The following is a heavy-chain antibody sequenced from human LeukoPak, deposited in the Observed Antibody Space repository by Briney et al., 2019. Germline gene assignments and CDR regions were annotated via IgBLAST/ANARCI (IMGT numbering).Heavy chain of an antibody. Sequence: GGSLRLSCAASGFNFDDYVMSWVRQAPGKGLEWVSGIIWNGGSRGYADSVKGRFTISRDNARNSLYLQMNSLRAEDTALYYCARSRHSYDSTGFPHYWGQGTLVTVSS. CDR1: GFNFDDYV. CDR3: ARSRHSYDSTGFPHY. V-gene: IGHV3-20*04. J-gene: IGHJ4*02. D-gene: IGHD3-22*01. CDR2: IIWNGGSR.